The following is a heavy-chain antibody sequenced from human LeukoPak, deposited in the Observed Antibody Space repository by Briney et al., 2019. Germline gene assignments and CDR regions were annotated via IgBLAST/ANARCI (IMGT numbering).Heavy chain of an antibody. Sequence: ASVKVSCKASGYTFTGYYMHWVRQAPGQGLEWMGWINPNSGGTNYAQKFQGRVTMTRDTSISTAYMELSRLRSDDTAVYYCARGGSSPSYYYYYMDVWGKGTTVTVSS. D-gene: IGHD6-13*01. CDR1: GYTFTGYY. V-gene: IGHV1-2*02. J-gene: IGHJ6*03. CDR3: ARGGSSPSYYYYYMDV. CDR2: INPNSGGT.